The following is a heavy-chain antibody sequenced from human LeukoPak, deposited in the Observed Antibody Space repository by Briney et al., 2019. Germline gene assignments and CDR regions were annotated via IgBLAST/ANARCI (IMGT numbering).Heavy chain of an antibody. J-gene: IGHJ4*02. D-gene: IGHD1-26*01. Sequence: PGGSLRLSCAASGFTFSDYWMVWVRQVPGKGLVWVSRLNRDGSSSIYADSVKRRFTVSRDNAKNTLYLQMNSLRADDTAVYYCTRSPSLGGSYWGFDYWGQGTLVTVSS. CDR1: GFTFSDYW. CDR3: TRSPSLGGSYWGFDY. V-gene: IGHV3-74*01. CDR2: LNRDGSSS.